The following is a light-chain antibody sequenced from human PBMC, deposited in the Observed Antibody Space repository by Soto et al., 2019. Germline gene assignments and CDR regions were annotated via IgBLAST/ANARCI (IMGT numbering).Light chain of an antibody. CDR2: KAS. CDR3: QQYNDYPLT. V-gene: IGKV1-5*03. Sequence: DIQMTQSPSTLSASVGDRVTITCRASQSTSTWLAWYQHKPGKAPNLLIYKASSLESGVPSRFSGSGSGTEFTLTISSLQPDDVATYYCQQYNDYPLTFGGGTKVEIK. CDR1: QSTSTW. J-gene: IGKJ4*01.